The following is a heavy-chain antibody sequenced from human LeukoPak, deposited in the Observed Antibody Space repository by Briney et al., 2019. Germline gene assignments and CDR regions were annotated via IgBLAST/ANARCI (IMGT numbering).Heavy chain of an antibody. D-gene: IGHD1-1*01. J-gene: IGHJ4*02. CDR3: ARSTGPIDY. CDR1: GDSFSSNSAA. CDR2: TYYRSKWYT. V-gene: IGHV6-1*01. Sequence: SQTLSLTCAISGDSFSSNSAAWNWIRQSPSRGLEWPGRTYYRSKWYTYYAVSVKSRISINRDTSKNQISLQLNSVTPEDTAVYYCARSTGPIDYWGQGTLVTVSS.